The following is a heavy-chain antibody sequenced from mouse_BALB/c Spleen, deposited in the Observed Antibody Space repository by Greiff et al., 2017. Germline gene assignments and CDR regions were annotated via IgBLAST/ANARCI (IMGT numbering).Heavy chain of an antibody. V-gene: IGHV1-5*01. CDR1: GYSFTSYW. CDR2: IYPGNSDT. Sequence: VQLQQSGTVLARPGASVKMSCKASGYSFTSYWMHWVKQRPGQGLEWIGAIYPGNSDTSYNQKFKGKAKLTAVTSASTAYMELSSLTNEDSAVYYCTIGANWASWFAYWGQGTLVTVSA. CDR3: TIGANWASWFAY. J-gene: IGHJ3*01. D-gene: IGHD4-1*01.